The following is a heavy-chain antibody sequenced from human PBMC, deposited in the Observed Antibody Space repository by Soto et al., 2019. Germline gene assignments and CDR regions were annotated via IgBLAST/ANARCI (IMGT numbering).Heavy chain of an antibody. CDR1: GFTCSSYD. J-gene: IGHJ3*02. D-gene: IGHD3-10*01. CDR3: ARGSTMVRGVILDAFDI. CDR2: IGTAGDT. Sequence: GGSLRHSCAASGFTCSSYDMHLVRQAPGKGLEWVSAIGTAGDTYYPGSVKGRFTISRENAKNSLYLQMNSLRAGDTAVYYCARGSTMVRGVILDAFDIWGQGTMVTVSS. V-gene: IGHV3-13*04.